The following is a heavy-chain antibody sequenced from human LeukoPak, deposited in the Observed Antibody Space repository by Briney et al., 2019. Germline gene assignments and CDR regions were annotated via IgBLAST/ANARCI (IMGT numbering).Heavy chain of an antibody. CDR2: IYPGDSDT. CDR3: AGHNFVGQDYYYYGMDV. V-gene: IGHV5-51*01. Sequence: GESLKISCKGSGYSFTSYWIGWVRQMPGKGLEWMGIIYPGDSDTRYSPSFQGQVTISADKSISTAYLQWSSLKASDTAMYYCAGHNFVGQDYYYYGMDVWGQGTTVTVSS. CDR1: GYSFTSYW. D-gene: IGHD3-9*01. J-gene: IGHJ6*02.